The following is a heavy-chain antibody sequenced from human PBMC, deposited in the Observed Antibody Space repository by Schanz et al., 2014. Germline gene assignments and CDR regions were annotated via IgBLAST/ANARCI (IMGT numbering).Heavy chain of an antibody. J-gene: IGHJ4*02. D-gene: IGHD2-2*01. CDR3: AKVAPAATYLDS. CDR1: GFTFSDAW. V-gene: IGHV3-11*01. Sequence: VHLLESGGGLVQPGGSLRLSCAASGFTFSDAWMTWVRQAPGKGLEWVSDISDSGDSTHYADSVKGRFTISRDNAKNSLFLQMNSLSAEDTAVYYCAKVAPAATYLDSWGLGTLVTVSS. CDR2: ISDSGDST.